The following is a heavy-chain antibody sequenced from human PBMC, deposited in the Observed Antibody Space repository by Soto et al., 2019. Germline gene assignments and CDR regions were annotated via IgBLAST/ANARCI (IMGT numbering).Heavy chain of an antibody. D-gene: IGHD2-15*01. CDR3: AKDVHCGGGSCSWSEGFDY. CDR1: GFIFSSYG. CDR2: ISYEGSHT. V-gene: IGHV3-30*18. J-gene: IGHJ4*02. Sequence: QVQLVESGGGVVQPGRSLRLSCAASGFIFSSYGMHWVRQAPGKGLGWVAVISYEGSHTYYADSVKGRFTITRDNSKNTLYLQMNSLRPEDTAVYYCAKDVHCGGGSCSWSEGFDYWGQGTLLTVSS.